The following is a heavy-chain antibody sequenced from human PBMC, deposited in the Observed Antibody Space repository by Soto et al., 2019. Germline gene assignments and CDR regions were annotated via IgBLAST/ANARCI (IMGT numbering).Heavy chain of an antibody. CDR2: INAGNGNT. Sequence: ASVKVSCKASGYTFTSYAMHWVRQAPGQRLEWMGWINAGNGNTKYSQKFQGRVTITRDTSASTAYMELSSLRSEDTAVYYCAREFWSEVVAGTFAYNWFDPWGQGTLVTVSS. CDR3: AREFWSEVVAGTFAYNWFDP. V-gene: IGHV1-3*01. J-gene: IGHJ5*02. CDR1: GYTFTSYA. D-gene: IGHD2-15*01.